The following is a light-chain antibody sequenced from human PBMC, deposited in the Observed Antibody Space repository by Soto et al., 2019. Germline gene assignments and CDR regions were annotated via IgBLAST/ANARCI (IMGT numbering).Light chain of an antibody. CDR2: DVS. Sequence: QSALTQPASVSGSPGQSITISCTGTSSDVGGYNYVSWYQQHPGKAPKLMIYDVSNRPSGVSNRFSGSKSGNTASLTISGLQAEDEADYYCSSYTSSTVVFGGGNKVTVL. CDR3: SSYTSSTVV. J-gene: IGLJ2*01. V-gene: IGLV2-14*01. CDR1: SSDVGGYNY.